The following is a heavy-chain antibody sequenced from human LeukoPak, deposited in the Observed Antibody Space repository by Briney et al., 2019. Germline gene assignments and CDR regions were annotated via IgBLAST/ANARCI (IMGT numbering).Heavy chain of an antibody. CDR3: AKDFEGRLQPLDY. J-gene: IGHJ4*02. V-gene: IGHV3-33*06. D-gene: IGHD5-24*01. Sequence: PGGSLRLSCAASGFTFSSYGMHWVRQAPGKGLEWVAVIWYDRSNKYYADSVKGRFTISRDNSKNTLFLQMNSLRAEDTAVYYCAKDFEGRLQPLDYWGQGTLVTVSS. CDR2: IWYDRSNK. CDR1: GFTFSSYG.